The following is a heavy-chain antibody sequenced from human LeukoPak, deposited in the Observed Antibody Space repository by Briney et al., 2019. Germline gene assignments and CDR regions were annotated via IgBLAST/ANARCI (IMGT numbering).Heavy chain of an antibody. CDR1: GGSISSSSYY. CDR3: ARRGGYCSGGSCYKAAFDI. J-gene: IGHJ3*02. V-gene: IGHV4-39*01. Sequence: SETLSLXCTVSGGSISSSSYYWGWIRQPPGKGLEWIGSIYYSGITYYNPSLKSRVTISVATSKNQFSLKLSSVTAADTAVYYCARRGGYCSGGSCYKAAFDIWGQGTMVTVSS. CDR2: IYYSGIT. D-gene: IGHD2-15*01.